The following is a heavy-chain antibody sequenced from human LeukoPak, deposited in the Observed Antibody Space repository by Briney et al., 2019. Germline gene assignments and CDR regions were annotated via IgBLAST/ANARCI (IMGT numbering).Heavy chain of an antibody. V-gene: IGHV3-21*01. CDR2: IRTSTSNN. Sequence: GGSLRLSCAASRFTFSAHTMNWVRQAPGKDLEWVASIRTSTSNNIFNADSVKGRFTISRDNAKNSLFLQMNSLRAEDTAVYYCARIPVGDAKYSWYFDLWGRGTMVAVSS. CDR3: ARIPVGDAKYSWYFDL. CDR1: RFTFSAHT. J-gene: IGHJ2*01. D-gene: IGHD5-12*01.